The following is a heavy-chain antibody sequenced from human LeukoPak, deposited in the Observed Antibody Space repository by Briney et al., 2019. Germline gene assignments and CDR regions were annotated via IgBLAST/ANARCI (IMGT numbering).Heavy chain of an antibody. J-gene: IGHJ4*02. D-gene: IGHD4-17*01. CDR3: ASFIDYGDDADY. V-gene: IGHV4-39*07. CDR1: GGSISISSYY. CDR2: IYYSGST. Sequence: SSETLSLTCTVSGGSISISSYYWGWIRQPPGKGLEWIGSIYYSGSTYYNPSLKSRVTISVDTSKKHFSLKLSSVTAADTAVYYCASFIDYGDDADYWGQGTLVTVSS.